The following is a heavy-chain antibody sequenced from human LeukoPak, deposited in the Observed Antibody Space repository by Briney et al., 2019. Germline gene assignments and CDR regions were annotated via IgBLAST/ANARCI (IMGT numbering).Heavy chain of an antibody. D-gene: IGHD2-2*01. Sequence: SETLSLTCTVSGVSISSYYWSWIRQPAGKGLEWIGRIYTSGSTNYNPSLKSRVTMSVDTSKNQFSLKLSSVTAADTAVYYCARFGSSTSPPYYYYYYYMDVWGKGTTVTVSS. CDR3: ARFGSSTSPPYYYYYYYMDV. CDR1: GVSISSYY. J-gene: IGHJ6*03. V-gene: IGHV4-4*07. CDR2: IYTSGST.